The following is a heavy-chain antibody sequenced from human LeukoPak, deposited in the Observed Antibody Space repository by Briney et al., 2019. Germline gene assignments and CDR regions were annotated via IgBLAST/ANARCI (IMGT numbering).Heavy chain of an antibody. J-gene: IGHJ4*02. CDR3: SRSQFDF. CDR2: INGDGSTT. Sequence: GGSLRLSCATSGFPFSSYWMLWVRQAPGRRLEWVSRINGDGSTTTYADSVKGRVTISRDDTENILYLQMDSLRAEDTAIYYCSRSQFDFWGQGVLVTVSS. CDR1: GFPFSSYW. V-gene: IGHV3-74*01.